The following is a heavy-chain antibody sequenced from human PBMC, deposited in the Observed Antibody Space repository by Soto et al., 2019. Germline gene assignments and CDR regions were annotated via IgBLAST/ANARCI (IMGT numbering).Heavy chain of an antibody. Sequence: SETLSLTCSVSGGSISSGYYYWSWIRRPPGKGLEWIGNIYYSGNTYYNPSLKSRLIISIDTSKNQFSLKVGPVTAADTAVYYCASSSLYGMDVCGQRTTVTVSS. J-gene: IGHJ6*02. V-gene: IGHV4-30-4*01. CDR3: ASSSLYGMDV. CDR2: IYYSGNT. CDR1: GGSISSGYYY.